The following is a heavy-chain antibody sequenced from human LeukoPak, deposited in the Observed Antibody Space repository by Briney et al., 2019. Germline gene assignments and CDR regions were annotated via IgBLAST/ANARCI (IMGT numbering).Heavy chain of an antibody. D-gene: IGHD3-3*01. CDR3: ARRTSSVSSHYHYVES. CDR2: ISSSSSTI. V-gene: IGHV3-48*02. Sequence: GGSLRPSCAASGFTFSSYSMDWVRQAPGKGLEWVSYISSSSSTIYYADSVKGRFTISRDNAKNSLYLQMNSPRDEDTAVYYCARRTSSVSSHYHYVESWGQGTLVTVSS. J-gene: IGHJ4*02. CDR1: GFTFSSYS.